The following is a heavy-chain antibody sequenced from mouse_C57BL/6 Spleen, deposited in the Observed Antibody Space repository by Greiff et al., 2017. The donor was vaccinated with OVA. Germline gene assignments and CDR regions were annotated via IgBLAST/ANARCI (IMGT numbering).Heavy chain of an antibody. D-gene: IGHD1-1*01. Sequence: VQLQQSGAELVRPGASVTLSCKASGYTFTDYEMHWVKQTPVHGLEWIGAIDPETGGTAYNQKFKGKAILTADKSSSTAYMELRSLTAEDSAVYYCTRSAVVAYYFGCWGQGTTLTVAS. CDR3: TRSAVVAYYFGC. CDR2: IDPETGGT. CDR1: GYTFTDYE. J-gene: IGHJ2*01. V-gene: IGHV1-15*01.